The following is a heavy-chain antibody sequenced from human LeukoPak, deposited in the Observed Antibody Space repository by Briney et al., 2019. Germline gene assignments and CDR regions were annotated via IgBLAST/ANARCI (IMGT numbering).Heavy chain of an antibody. J-gene: IGHJ4*02. CDR1: GFTFSSYA. CDR3: AKDKRYYDSSGYCLFDY. Sequence: GGSLRLSCAASGFTFSSYAMSWVRQAPGKGLGWVSAISGSGGSTYYADSVKGRFTISRDNSKNTLYLQMNSLRAEDAAVYYCAKDKRYYDSSGYCLFDYWGQGTLVTVSS. CDR2: ISGSGGST. D-gene: IGHD3-22*01. V-gene: IGHV3-23*01.